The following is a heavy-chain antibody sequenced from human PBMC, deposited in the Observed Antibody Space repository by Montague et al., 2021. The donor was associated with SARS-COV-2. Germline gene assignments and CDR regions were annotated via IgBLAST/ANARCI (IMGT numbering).Heavy chain of an antibody. J-gene: IGHJ6*02. V-gene: IGHV4-4*09. CDR2: IDNSGST. Sequence: SETLSLTCTVSGDSIRESHWSWIRQPPGKGLEWIGYIDNSGSTNXNPARESRVTLTVSASNNQFYLTLRSVTAADTAVYYCARLTGSRVYYYHYGLDVWGQGTTVTVSS. CDR3: ARLTGSRVYYYHYGLDV. D-gene: IGHD1-20*01. CDR1: GDSIRESH.